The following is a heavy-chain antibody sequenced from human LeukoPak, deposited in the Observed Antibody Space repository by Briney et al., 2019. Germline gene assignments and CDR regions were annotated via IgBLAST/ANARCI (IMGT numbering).Heavy chain of an antibody. V-gene: IGHV3-21*01. CDR2: INRTGNYI. D-gene: IGHD2-15*01. CDR3: ARVLETDCSGGSCYSGLDY. Sequence: GGSLRLSCAASGFTFSRYNMNWVRQAPGKGLEWVSSINRTGNYIYYADSVKGRFTISRDNPQNSLFLQMNSLRVEDRAVYYCARVLETDCSGGSCYSGLDYWGQGTLVTVSS. J-gene: IGHJ4*02. CDR1: GFTFSRYN.